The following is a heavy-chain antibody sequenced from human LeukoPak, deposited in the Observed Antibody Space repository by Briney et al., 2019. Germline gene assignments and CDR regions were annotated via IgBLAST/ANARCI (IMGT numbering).Heavy chain of an antibody. J-gene: IGHJ4*02. CDR3: ATSQSSVAGIVGD. D-gene: IGHD6-19*01. CDR2: ISGSGSNK. V-gene: IGHV3-11*04. CDR1: GFTFSDYF. Sequence: PGGSLRLSCAASGFTFSDYFMAWIRQAPGKGLEWVSYISGSGSNKYYADSVKGRFTISRDNAKNSLYLQMNGLRVEDTAVYYCATSQSSVAGIVGDWGQGTLVTVSS.